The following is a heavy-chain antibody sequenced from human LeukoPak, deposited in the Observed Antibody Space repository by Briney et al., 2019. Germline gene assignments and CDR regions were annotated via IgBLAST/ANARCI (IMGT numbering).Heavy chain of an antibody. CDR2: IYYSGST. Sequence: SETLSLTCTVSGGSISSYYRSWIRQPPGKGLEWIGYIYYSGSTNYNPSLKSRVTISVDTSKNQFSLKLSSVTAADTAVYYCARGGSMIQDLHIWGQGTMVTVPS. CDR3: ARGGSMIQDLHI. V-gene: IGHV4-59*01. CDR1: GGSISSYY. J-gene: IGHJ3*02. D-gene: IGHD2/OR15-2a*01.